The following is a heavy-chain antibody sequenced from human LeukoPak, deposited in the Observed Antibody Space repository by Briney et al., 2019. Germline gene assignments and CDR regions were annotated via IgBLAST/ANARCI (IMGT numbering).Heavy chain of an antibody. CDR3: ARMTSLFDP. CDR1: GGSISTSNYY. CDR2: IFYSGST. Sequence: PSETLSLTCTVSGGSISTSNYYWGWIRQPPGKGLEWIGNIFYSGSTYYSPSLKSRVTISLDTSRNQFSLKLSSVTAADTAVYYCARMTSLFDPWGQGTLVTVSS. J-gene: IGHJ5*02. V-gene: IGHV4-39*07.